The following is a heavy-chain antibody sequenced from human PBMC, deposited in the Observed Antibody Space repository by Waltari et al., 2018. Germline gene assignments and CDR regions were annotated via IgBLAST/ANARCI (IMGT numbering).Heavy chain of an antibody. CDR2: IYSGGST. J-gene: IGHJ4*02. D-gene: IGHD2-15*01. Sequence: EVQLLESGGGLVQPGGSLRLSCAASGFTFSSYAMSWVRRAPGKGLGWVSVIYSGGSTYNAGSGKARLTISRDNSRNTLYLQMNSLRAEDTAVYYCAKDYGTYCSGGSCPIDWGQGTLVTVSS. V-gene: IGHV3-23*03. CDR1: GFTFSSYA. CDR3: AKDYGTYCSGGSCPID.